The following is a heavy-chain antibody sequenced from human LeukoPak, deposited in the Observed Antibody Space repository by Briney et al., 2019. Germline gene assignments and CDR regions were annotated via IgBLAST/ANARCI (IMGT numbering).Heavy chain of an antibody. CDR2: INPNTGGT. CDR3: ARFSDYCSSTSCYDY. V-gene: IGHV1-2*02. CDR1: GYTFSGYY. J-gene: IGHJ4*02. Sequence: GASVKVSCKASGYTFSGYYMHWVRQAPGQGLEWMGWINPNTGGTNYAQKFQGRVTITRNTSISTAYMELSSLRSEDTAVYYCARFSDYCSSTSCYDYWGQGTLVTVSS. D-gene: IGHD2-2*01.